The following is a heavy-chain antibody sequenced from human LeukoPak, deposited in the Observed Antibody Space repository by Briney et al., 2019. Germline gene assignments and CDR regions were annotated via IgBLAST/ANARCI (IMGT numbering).Heavy chain of an antibody. Sequence: PGGSLRLSCAASGFTFSSYWMSWVRQAPGKGLEWVANIKQDGSEKYYVDSVKGRFTISRDNAKNSLYLQMNSLRAEDTAVYYCARPLTHFRGVVTPSLAFDIWGQGTMVTVSS. V-gene: IGHV3-7*01. CDR2: IKQDGSEK. D-gene: IGHD4-23*01. CDR3: ARPLTHFRGVVTPSLAFDI. J-gene: IGHJ3*02. CDR1: GFTFSSYW.